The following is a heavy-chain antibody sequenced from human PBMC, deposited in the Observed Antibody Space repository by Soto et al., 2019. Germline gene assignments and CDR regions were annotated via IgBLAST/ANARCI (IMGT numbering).Heavy chain of an antibody. CDR3: ARVGPYDSGSDMLRYNWFDP. CDR2: IYSGGAT. Sequence: EMQLVDSGGGLIQPGGSLRLSCAAAGFSVSTSHMNWVRQTPGKGLEWVSVIYSGGATYYAASMKGRFTISRDKSKYRLYLQMNSLRAEDTAVYYCARVGPYDSGSDMLRYNWFDPWGQGTLVTVSS. CDR1: GFSVSTSH. J-gene: IGHJ5*02. D-gene: IGHD3-10*01. V-gene: IGHV3-53*01.